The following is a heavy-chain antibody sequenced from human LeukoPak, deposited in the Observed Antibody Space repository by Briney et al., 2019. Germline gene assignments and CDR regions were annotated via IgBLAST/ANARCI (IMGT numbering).Heavy chain of an antibody. D-gene: IGHD2-15*01. CDR3: ARQTCSGGSCYSPFYYYYYSMDV. CDR1: ESAFSRLW. CDR2: INPDASEK. J-gene: IGHJ6*02. Sequence: GGSLRLSCVVSESAFSRLWMNWVRQAPGRGLEWVANINPDASEKYYVESVEGRFTISRDNAKNSLYLQMNSLRDEDTAVYYCARQTCSGGSCYSPFYYYYYSMDVWGQGTTVTVSS. V-gene: IGHV3-7*01.